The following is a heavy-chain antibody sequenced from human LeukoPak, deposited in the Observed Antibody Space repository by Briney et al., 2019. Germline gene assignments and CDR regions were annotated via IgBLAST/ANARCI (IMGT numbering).Heavy chain of an antibody. Sequence: SGESLRLSCAASGFTFRDFDMSWVRQAPGKGLEWVSAISGSGDRTYYADSVKGRFTISRDNAKNSLYLQMNSLRAEDTAVFYCARDIAVATGYYCHYGMDVWGQGTTVTVSS. J-gene: IGHJ6*02. CDR2: ISGSGDRT. CDR3: ARDIAVATGYYCHYGMDV. CDR1: GFTFRDFD. D-gene: IGHD6-19*01. V-gene: IGHV3-23*01.